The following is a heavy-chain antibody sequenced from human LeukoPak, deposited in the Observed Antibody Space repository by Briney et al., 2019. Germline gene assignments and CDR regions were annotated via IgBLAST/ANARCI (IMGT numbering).Heavy chain of an antibody. V-gene: IGHV1-69*04. CDR3: ARETYRLGELLADY. CDR2: IIPILGIA. D-gene: IGHD3-10*01. CDR1: GGTFSSYT. Sequence: SVKVSCQASGGTFSSYTISWVRQAPGQGLEWMGRIIPILGIANYAQKFQGRVTITADKSTSTAYMELSSLRSEDTAVYYCARETYRLGELLADYWGQGTLVTVSS. J-gene: IGHJ4*02.